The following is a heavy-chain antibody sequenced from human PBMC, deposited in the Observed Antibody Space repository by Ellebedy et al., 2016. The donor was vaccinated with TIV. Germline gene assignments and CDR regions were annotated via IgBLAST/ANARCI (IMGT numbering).Heavy chain of an antibody. Sequence: AASVKVSCKASGYTFTGYSMHWVRQAPGQGLEWMGWSNPNSGGTNYAQKLQGRVTMTTDTSTSTAYMELRSLRSDDTAVYYCARSPKYYYDSGGMDVWGQGTTVTVSS. V-gene: IGHV1-2*02. D-gene: IGHD3-22*01. CDR3: ARSPKYYYDSGGMDV. CDR1: GYTFTGYS. CDR2: SNPNSGGT. J-gene: IGHJ6*02.